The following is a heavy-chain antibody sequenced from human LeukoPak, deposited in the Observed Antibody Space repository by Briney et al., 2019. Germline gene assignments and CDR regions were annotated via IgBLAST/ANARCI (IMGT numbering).Heavy chain of an antibody. J-gene: IGHJ3*02. CDR1: GYDFTTYW. Sequence: GESLKISCKASGYDFTTYWIGWVRQLPGQGLEWMGIIYPGDSDTRTSPSFQGQVTISADKSISTVYLQWSSLKASDTAMYYCARDGPVPATADAFDIWGQGTMVTVSS. D-gene: IGHD2-2*01. V-gene: IGHV5-51*01. CDR2: IYPGDSDT. CDR3: ARDGPVPATADAFDI.